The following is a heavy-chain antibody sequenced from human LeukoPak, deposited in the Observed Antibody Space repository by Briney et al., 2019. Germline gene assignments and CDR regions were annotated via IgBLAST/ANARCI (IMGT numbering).Heavy chain of an antibody. D-gene: IGHD1-26*01. J-gene: IGHJ5*02. CDR2: IYSGGST. V-gene: IGHV3-53*01. CDR1: GFTVSGNY. CDR3: ARGAYSGSYYWFDP. Sequence: LSGGSLRLSCAASGFTVSGNYMSWVRQAPGKGLEWVSVIYSGGSTYYADSVKGRFTISRDNSKNTLYLQMNSLRAEDTAVYYCARGAYSGSYYWFDPWGQGTLVTVSS.